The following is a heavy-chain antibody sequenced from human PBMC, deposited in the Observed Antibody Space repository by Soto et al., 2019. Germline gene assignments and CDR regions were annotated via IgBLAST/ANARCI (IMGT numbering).Heavy chain of an antibody. D-gene: IGHD2-2*01. CDR3: ARDEQPRPAAAMDV. Sequence: PVGSLRLSCAASGFTLSTYGMHWVRQAPGKGLEWLAVIWFDGSEKYYADSVKGRFTISRDNSRNTLYLQMSGLRGEDTAVYYCARDEQPRPAAAMDVWGHGTTVTVSS. CDR1: GFTLSTYG. CDR2: IWFDGSEK. J-gene: IGHJ6*02. V-gene: IGHV3-33*01.